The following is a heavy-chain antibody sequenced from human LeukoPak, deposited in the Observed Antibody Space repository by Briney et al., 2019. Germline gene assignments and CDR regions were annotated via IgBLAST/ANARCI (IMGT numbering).Heavy chain of an antibody. V-gene: IGHV4-34*01. CDR3: ARGIRKGIAAAGY. CDR2: INHSGST. J-gene: IGHJ4*02. Sequence: SETLSLTCAVYGGSFSGYYWGWIRQPPGKGLEWIGEINHSGSTNYNPSLKSRVTISVDTSKNQFSLKLSSVTAADTAVYYCARGIRKGIAAAGYWGQGTLVTVSS. D-gene: IGHD6-13*01. CDR1: GGSFSGYY.